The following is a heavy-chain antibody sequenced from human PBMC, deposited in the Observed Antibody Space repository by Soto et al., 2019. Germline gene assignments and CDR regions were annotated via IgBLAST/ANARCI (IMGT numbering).Heavy chain of an antibody. CDR3: ARAVGRITMIVDI. Sequence: PSETLSLTCTVSGGSISSGDYYWSWIRQPPGKGLEWIGYIYYGGSTYYNPSLKSRVTISVDTSKNQFSLKLSSVTAADTAVYYCARAVGRITMIVDIWGQGTMVTVSS. CDR1: GGSISSGDYY. CDR2: IYYGGST. V-gene: IGHV4-30-4*01. J-gene: IGHJ3*02. D-gene: IGHD3-22*01.